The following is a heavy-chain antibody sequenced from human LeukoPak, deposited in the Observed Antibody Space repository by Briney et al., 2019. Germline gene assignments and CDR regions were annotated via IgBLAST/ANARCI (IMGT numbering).Heavy chain of an antibody. Sequence: GGSLRLSCAASGFTFSSYSMNWVHQAPGKGLEWVSSISSSSSYIYYADSVKGRFTISRDNAKNSLYLQMNSLRAEDTAVYYCAREGYCSSTSCYIYMDVWGKGTTVSVSS. CDR1: GFTFSSYS. J-gene: IGHJ6*03. CDR3: AREGYCSSTSCYIYMDV. V-gene: IGHV3-21*01. D-gene: IGHD2-2*02. CDR2: ISSSSSYI.